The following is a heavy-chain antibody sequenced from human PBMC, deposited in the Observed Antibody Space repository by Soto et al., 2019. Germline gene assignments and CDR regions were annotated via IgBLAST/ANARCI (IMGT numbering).Heavy chain of an antibody. J-gene: IGHJ4*02. D-gene: IGHD5-18*01. Sequence: PGGSLRLSCAASGFTFSSYGMHWVRQAPGKGLEWVAVISYDGSNKYYADSVKGRFTISRDNSKNTLYLQMNSLRAEDTAVYYCAKGYVDTAMVSFDYWGQGTLVTVSS. V-gene: IGHV3-30*18. CDR1: GFTFSSYG. CDR3: AKGYVDTAMVSFDY. CDR2: ISYDGSNK.